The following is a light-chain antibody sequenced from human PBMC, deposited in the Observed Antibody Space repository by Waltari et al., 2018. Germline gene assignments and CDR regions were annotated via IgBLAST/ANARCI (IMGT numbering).Light chain of an antibody. V-gene: IGKV2-28*01. CDR2: EGS. CDR1: QSLLTSNGYTY. Sequence: EIVLTQSPLSLPVIPGEPASISCTSSQSLLTSNGYTYLDWYVQQPGQSPHLLIYEGSTRAAGVPDRVTGSGSGTDFTMKISRVEAEDVGVYYCQRPIGTPCTFGQGTKVEMK. J-gene: IGKJ1*01. CDR3: QRPIGTPCT.